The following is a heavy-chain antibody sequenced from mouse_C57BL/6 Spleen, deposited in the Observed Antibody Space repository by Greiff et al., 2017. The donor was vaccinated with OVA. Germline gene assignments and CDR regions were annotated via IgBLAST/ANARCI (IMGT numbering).Heavy chain of an antibody. CDR1: GYTFTSYW. D-gene: IGHD2-4*01. CDR2: IYPGSGST. CDR3: ARWGYDYDGFDY. V-gene: IGHV1-55*01. Sequence: QVQLKQPGAELVKPGASVKMSCKASGYTFTSYWITWVKQRPGQGLEWIGDIYPGSGSTNYNEKFKSKATLTVDTSSSTAYMQLSSLTSEDSAVYYCARWGYDYDGFDYWGQGTTLTVSS. J-gene: IGHJ2*01.